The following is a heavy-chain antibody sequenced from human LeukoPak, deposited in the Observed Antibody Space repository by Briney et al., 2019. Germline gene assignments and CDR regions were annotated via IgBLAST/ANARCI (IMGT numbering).Heavy chain of an antibody. CDR2: IKQDGSEK. CDR3: AKSWLVLLYYFDY. J-gene: IGHJ4*02. V-gene: IGHV3-7*03. CDR1: GFTFSSYW. Sequence: PGGSLRLSCAASGFTFSSYWMSWVRQAPGKGLEWVANIKQDGSEKYYVDSVKGRFTISRDNSKNTLYLQMNSLRAEDTAVYYCAKSWLVLLYYFDYWGQGTLVTVSS. D-gene: IGHD6-19*01.